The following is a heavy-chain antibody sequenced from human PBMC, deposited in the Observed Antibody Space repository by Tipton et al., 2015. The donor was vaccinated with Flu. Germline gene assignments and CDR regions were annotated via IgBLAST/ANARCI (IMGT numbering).Heavy chain of an antibody. J-gene: IGHJ4*02. CDR1: GHTFTRSW. CDR2: IFPDDSDT. Sequence: VQLVQSGAEVKKPGESLKISCQDSGHTFTRSWIGWVRRLPGKGLEWMGIIFPDDSDTRYSPSFQGQVTISADKSITTAYLQWGGLKASDSAIYYCASGQWPHYFDSWGQGTLLTVSS. CDR3: ASGQWPHYFDS. V-gene: IGHV5-51*03. D-gene: IGHD6-19*01.